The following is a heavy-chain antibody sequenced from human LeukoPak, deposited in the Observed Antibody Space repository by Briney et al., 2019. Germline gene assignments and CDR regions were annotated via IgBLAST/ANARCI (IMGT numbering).Heavy chain of an antibody. CDR3: ARDPLASN. CDR1: GGSISSSSYY. Sequence: IPSETLSLTCTVSGGSISSSSYYWGWIRQPPGKGLEWIGSIYYSGSTYYNPSLKSRVTISVDTSKNQFSLKLSSVTAADTAVYYCARDPLASNRGQGTLVTVSS. V-gene: IGHV4-39*07. CDR2: IYYSGST. J-gene: IGHJ4*02.